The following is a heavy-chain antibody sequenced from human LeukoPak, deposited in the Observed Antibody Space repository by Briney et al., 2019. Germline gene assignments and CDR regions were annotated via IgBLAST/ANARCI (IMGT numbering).Heavy chain of an antibody. J-gene: IGHJ4*02. Sequence: SETLSLTCTVSRGSISSSSYYWGWIRQPPGKGLEWLGSIYYSGSIYYNPSPKSRVTLSVDTSKSQFSLKLSSVTAADTAVYYCARLLYDSRGYYYFDYWGQGTLVTVSS. D-gene: IGHD3-22*01. CDR2: IYYSGSI. V-gene: IGHV4-39*01. CDR3: ARLLYDSRGYYYFDY. CDR1: RGSISSSSYY.